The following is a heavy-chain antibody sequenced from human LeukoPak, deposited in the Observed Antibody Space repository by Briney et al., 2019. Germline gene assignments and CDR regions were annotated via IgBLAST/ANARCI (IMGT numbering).Heavy chain of an antibody. CDR1: GFTFSSYA. Sequence: GGSLRLSCAASGFTFSSYAMSWVRQAPGKGLEWVSAISGSGGSTYYADSVKGRFTISRDNSKNTLYLQMNSLRAEDTAVYYCAKDQGRPNYYDSSGYYIPFDYWGQGTLVTVS. CDR2: ISGSGGST. D-gene: IGHD3-22*01. V-gene: IGHV3-23*01. J-gene: IGHJ4*02. CDR3: AKDQGRPNYYDSSGYYIPFDY.